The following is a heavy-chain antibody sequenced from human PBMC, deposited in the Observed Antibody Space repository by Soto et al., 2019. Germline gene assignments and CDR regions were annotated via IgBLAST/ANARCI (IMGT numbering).Heavy chain of an antibody. CDR3: ASLVIAAAGRRTDY. CDR1: GFTVSSNY. J-gene: IGHJ4*02. CDR2: IYSGGST. D-gene: IGHD6-13*01. V-gene: IGHV3-53*02. Sequence: EVQLVETGGGLMQPGGSLRLSCAASGFTVSSNYMSWVRQAPGKGLEWVSVIYSGGSTYYADSVKGRFTISRDNSKNTLYLQMNSLRAEDTAVYYCASLVIAAAGRRTDYWGQGTLVTVSS.